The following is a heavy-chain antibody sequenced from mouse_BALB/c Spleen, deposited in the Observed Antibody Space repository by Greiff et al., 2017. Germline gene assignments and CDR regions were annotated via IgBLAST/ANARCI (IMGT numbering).Heavy chain of an antibody. CDR3: ARGDYYGSSYYAMDY. Sequence: EVMLVESGGGLVKPGGSLKLSCAASGFAFSSYDMSWVRQTPEKRLEWVAYISSGGGSTYYPDTVTGRFTISRDNAKNTLYLEMSSLRSEDTAMYYCARGDYYGSSYYAMDYWGQGTSVTVSS. V-gene: IGHV5-12-1*01. CDR1: GFAFSSYD. J-gene: IGHJ4*01. CDR2: ISSGGGST. D-gene: IGHD1-1*01.